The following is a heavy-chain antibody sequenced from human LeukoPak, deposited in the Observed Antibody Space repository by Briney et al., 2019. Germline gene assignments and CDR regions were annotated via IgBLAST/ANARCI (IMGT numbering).Heavy chain of an antibody. CDR1: GYTFTGYY. D-gene: IGHD3-22*01. Sequence: ASVKVSRKASGYTFTGYYMHWVRQAPGQGLEWMGWINPNSGGTNYAQKFQGRVTMTRDTSISTAYMGLSRLRSDDTAVYYCARRGYYDSSGYTTYDYWGQGTLVTVSS. J-gene: IGHJ4*02. CDR2: INPNSGGT. CDR3: ARRGYYDSSGYTTYDY. V-gene: IGHV1-2*02.